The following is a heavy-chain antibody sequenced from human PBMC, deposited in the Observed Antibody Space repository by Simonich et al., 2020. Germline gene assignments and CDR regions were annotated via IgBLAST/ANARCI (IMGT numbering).Heavy chain of an antibody. D-gene: IGHD6-19*01. Sequence: QVQLQESGPGLVKPSETLSLTCTVSGGSISSYYWSWIRQPPGKGLEWIGYFYYSGSTNYNPYLKNRVTISVDTSKNQFSLKLSSVTAADTAVYYCARGISSGWYWYFDLWGRGTLVTVSS. CDR2: FYYSGST. CDR3: ARGISSGWYWYFDL. J-gene: IGHJ2*01. V-gene: IGHV4-59*01. CDR1: GGSISSYY.